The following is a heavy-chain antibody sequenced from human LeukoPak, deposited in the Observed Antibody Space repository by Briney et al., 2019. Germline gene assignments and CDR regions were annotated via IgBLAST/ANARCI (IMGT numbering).Heavy chain of an antibody. CDR2: IYYSGTT. V-gene: IGHV4-59*01. CDR3: ASHLAGHFGGFFFDY. D-gene: IGHD2-21*01. CDR1: GGSISSYY. J-gene: IGHJ4*02. Sequence: SETLSLTCTVSGGSISSYYWSWIRQPPGKGLEWLGYIYYSGTTNYNPSLESRVTISVDTSKNQFSLKLTSVTAADTAVYYCASHLAGHFGGFFFDYWGQGTLVTVSS.